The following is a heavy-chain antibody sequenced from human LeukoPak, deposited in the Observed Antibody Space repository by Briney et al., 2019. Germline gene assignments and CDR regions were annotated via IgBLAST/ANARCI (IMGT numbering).Heavy chain of an antibody. CDR1: GYTLTSYG. Sequence: GASVKVSCKASGYTLTSYGINWVRQAPGQGLEWMGWISAYNKRNYAQKFQGRVTMTTDTSTSTAYMELRNLRSDDTAVYYCARVSAPPDYGDYVSENWFDPWGQGTLVTVSS. CDR3: ARVSAPPDYGDYVSENWFDP. V-gene: IGHV1-18*01. CDR2: ISAYNKR. D-gene: IGHD4-17*01. J-gene: IGHJ5*02.